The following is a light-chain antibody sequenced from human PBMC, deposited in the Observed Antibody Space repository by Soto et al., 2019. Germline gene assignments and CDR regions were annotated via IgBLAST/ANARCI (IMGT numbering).Light chain of an antibody. Sequence: ESVLAQSPGTPSLSPGERATLSCRASQSVSSNYIAWYQQKPGQAPRLFIYDASNRATGIPDRFSGSGSGTDFTLTISRLEPEDFAVYYCQQYGSSITFGQGTRLEIK. J-gene: IGKJ5*01. CDR1: QSVSSNY. CDR3: QQYGSSIT. CDR2: DAS. V-gene: IGKV3-20*01.